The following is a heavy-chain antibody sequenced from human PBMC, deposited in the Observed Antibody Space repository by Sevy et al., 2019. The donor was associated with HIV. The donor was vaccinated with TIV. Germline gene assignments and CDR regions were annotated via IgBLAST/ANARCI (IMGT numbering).Heavy chain of an antibody. J-gene: IGHJ3*01. CDR1: GFTFSTYW. CDR3: ARTGVGPHDDFDV. CDR2: IKQDGTEK. V-gene: IGHV3-7*03. Sequence: GGSLRLSCAASGFTFSTYWMSWVRQAPGKGLEWVANIKQDGTEKYYVDSMKGRFTISRDNAKKSLYLQMNSLRADDTAVYYCARTGVGPHDDFDVWGQGTMVTVSS. D-gene: IGHD1-26*01.